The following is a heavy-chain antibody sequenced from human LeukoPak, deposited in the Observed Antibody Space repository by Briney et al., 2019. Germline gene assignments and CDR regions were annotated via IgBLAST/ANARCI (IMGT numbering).Heavy chain of an antibody. CDR2: INASGGST. J-gene: IGHJ4*02. Sequence: ASVTVSCKASGYTFTSYYIHWVRQAPGQGLEWMGIINASGGSTTHAQKFQGRVTMTRDTSTRTVYMELSSLRSEDTAVYYCARAGGIYFDYWGQGTLVTVSS. CDR1: GYTFTSYY. CDR3: ARAGGIYFDY. V-gene: IGHV1-46*01. D-gene: IGHD3-16*01.